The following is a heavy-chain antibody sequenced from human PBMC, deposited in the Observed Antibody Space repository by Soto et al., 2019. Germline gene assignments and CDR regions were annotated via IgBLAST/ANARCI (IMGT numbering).Heavy chain of an antibody. CDR3: ARSLEDYSTNNFYDP. CDR1: GFDFKTYA. V-gene: IGHV3-23*01. D-gene: IGHD3-3*01. J-gene: IGHJ1*01. CDR2: ISQTGGTS. Sequence: GGSLRLSCVTSGFDFKTYAMTWIRHIPGKGLQWVSTISQTGGTSYYVDSVRGRFTISRDNSDNVLFLQMDALRIEDTAMYYCARSLEDYSTNNFYDPWGQGTLVTVSS.